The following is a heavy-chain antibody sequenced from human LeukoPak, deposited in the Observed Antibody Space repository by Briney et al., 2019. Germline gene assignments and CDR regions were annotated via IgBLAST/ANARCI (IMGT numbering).Heavy chain of an antibody. D-gene: IGHD5-18*01. CDR2: ISWNSGSI. Sequence: GGSLRLSCAASGFTFDDYAMHWVRQAPGKGLEWVSGISWNSGSIGYADSVKGRFTISRDNAKNSLYLQMNSLRAEDTALYYCAKGSSYGYCLDYWGQGTLVTVSS. CDR3: AKGSSYGYCLDY. J-gene: IGHJ4*02. V-gene: IGHV3-9*01. CDR1: GFTFDDYA.